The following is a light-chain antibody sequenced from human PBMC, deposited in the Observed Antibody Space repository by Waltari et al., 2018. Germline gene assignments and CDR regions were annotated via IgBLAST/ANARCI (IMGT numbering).Light chain of an antibody. CDR3: QQYSNWPPLT. CDR1: QSVSSY. CDR2: AAS. Sequence: EVVMTQSPTTLSVSPGERATLSCRASQSVSSYLAWYQQKPGQAPRLLIYAASTRATGVPARFSGSGSGTEFTLTISSLQSEDFAVYSCQQYSNWPPLTFGGGTKVEIK. J-gene: IGKJ4*01. V-gene: IGKV3-15*01.